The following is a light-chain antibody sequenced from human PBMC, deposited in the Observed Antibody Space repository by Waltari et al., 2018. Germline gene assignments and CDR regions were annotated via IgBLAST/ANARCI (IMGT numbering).Light chain of an antibody. J-gene: IGKJ2*01. CDR2: KSF. CDR3: QQYNISPYT. V-gene: IGKV1-5*03. CDR1: QSISNW. Sequence: DIQTTLSPSTLSASVGDRVTITCRASQSISNWLAWYQQKPGKAPKVLIYKSFSLQSGVPSRFSGSGSETEFTLTISSLQPDDFATYYCQQYNISPYTFGQGTTLEI.